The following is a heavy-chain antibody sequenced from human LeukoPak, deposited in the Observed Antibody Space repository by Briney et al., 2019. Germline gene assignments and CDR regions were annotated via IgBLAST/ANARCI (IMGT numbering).Heavy chain of an antibody. CDR3: ARVIAAAWYVFY. V-gene: IGHV4-39*07. CDR1: GGSLSSSSYY. D-gene: IGHD6-13*01. Sequence: SETLSLICTVSGGSLSSSSYYWGWIRQPPGKGLEWVGSIYYSGSTYYNPSLKSRVTISVDTSKNQFSLKLSSVTAADTAVYYCARVIAAAWYVFYWGQGTLVTVSS. CDR2: IYYSGST. J-gene: IGHJ4*02.